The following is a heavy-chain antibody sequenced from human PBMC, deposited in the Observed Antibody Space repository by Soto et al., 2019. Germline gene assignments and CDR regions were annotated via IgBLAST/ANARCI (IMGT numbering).Heavy chain of an antibody. CDR1: GYTFTTYG. V-gene: IGHV1-18*01. J-gene: IGHJ5*02. CDR2: ISAYNGNT. Sequence: QVQLVQSGAEVKKPGASVKVSCKASGYTFTTYGISWVRQAPGQGLEWMGWISAYNGNTNYAENLQGRATMTTDTSTSTAYMELRSLGSDDTAVYYCARDWVAARPGWFDPWGQGTLVTVSS. CDR3: ARDWVAARPGWFDP. D-gene: IGHD6-6*01.